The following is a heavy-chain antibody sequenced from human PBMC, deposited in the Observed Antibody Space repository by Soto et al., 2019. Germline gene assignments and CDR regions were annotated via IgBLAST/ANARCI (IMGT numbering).Heavy chain of an antibody. CDR2: IDWDDDK. D-gene: IGHD3-9*01. Sequence: SGPTLVNPTQTLTLTCTFSGFSLSTSGMSVSWIRQPPGKALEWLARIDWDDDKYYSTSLKTRLTISKDTSKNQVVLTMTNMDPVDTATYYCAREYYDILTGYPRPMDVWGKGTTVTVSS. V-gene: IGHV2-70*11. J-gene: IGHJ6*03. CDR3: AREYYDILTGYPRPMDV. CDR1: GFSLSTSGMS.